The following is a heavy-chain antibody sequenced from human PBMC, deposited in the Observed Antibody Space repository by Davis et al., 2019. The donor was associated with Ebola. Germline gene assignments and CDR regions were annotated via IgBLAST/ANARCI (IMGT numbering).Heavy chain of an antibody. J-gene: IGHJ6*04. V-gene: IGHV4-34*01. Sequence: GSLRLSCAVYGGSFSGYYWSWIRQAPGKGLEWIGEIDHSGSTNYNPSLKSRLTISVDTSKNQFSLKLSSVTAADTAVYYCARGRYFDWLLSSVDYYYYGMDVWGKGTTVTVSS. CDR2: IDHSGST. CDR1: GGSFSGYY. CDR3: ARGRYFDWLLSSVDYYYYGMDV. D-gene: IGHD3-9*01.